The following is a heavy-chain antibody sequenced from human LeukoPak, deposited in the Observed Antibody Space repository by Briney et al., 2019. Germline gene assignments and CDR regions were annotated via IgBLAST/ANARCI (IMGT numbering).Heavy chain of an antibody. D-gene: IGHD5-12*01. CDR1: GFTFSSYS. CDR3: AGDSYSGYVQKFDY. J-gene: IGHJ4*02. CDR2: ISSSSSYI. Sequence: GRSLRLSCAASGFTFSSYSMNWVRQAPGKGLEWVSSISSSSSYIYYADSVKGRFTISRDNAKNSLYLQMNSLRAEDTAVYYCAGDSYSGYVQKFDYWGQGTLVTVSS. V-gene: IGHV3-21*01.